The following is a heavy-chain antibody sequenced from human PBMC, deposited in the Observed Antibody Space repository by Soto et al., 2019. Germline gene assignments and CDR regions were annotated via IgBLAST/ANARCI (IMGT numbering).Heavy chain of an antibody. V-gene: IGHV1-3*01. CDR2: INAGNGNT. CDR3: ARCITLPTPLYN. CDR1: GYTFTSYA. D-gene: IGHD1-20*01. J-gene: IGHJ4*02. Sequence: ASVKVSCKASGYTFTSYAMHWVRQAPGQRLEWMGWINAGNGNTKYSQKFQGRVTITRDTSASTAYMELSSLRSEDTAVYYCARCITLPTPLYNWGQGTLVPVSS.